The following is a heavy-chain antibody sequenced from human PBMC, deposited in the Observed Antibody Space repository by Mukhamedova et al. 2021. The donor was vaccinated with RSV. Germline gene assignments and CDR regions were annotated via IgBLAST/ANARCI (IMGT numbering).Heavy chain of an antibody. CDR3: ARVRGFIAVAGTGY. V-gene: IGHV3-30*04. Sequence: STWAMHWVRQAPGKGLEWVAVISYDGSNTFHADSVKGRSTISRDTSRNTLYLQMNALRAEDTAVYYCARVRGFIAVAGTGYWGQGALV. D-gene: IGHD6-19*01. CDR1: STWA. CDR2: ISYDGSNT. J-gene: IGHJ4*02.